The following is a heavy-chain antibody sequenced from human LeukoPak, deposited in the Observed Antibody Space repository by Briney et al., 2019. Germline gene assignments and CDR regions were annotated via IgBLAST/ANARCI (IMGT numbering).Heavy chain of an antibody. CDR2: IYHSGNT. CDR1: GGSISSSRHY. J-gene: IGHJ3*02. D-gene: IGHD1-26*01. V-gene: IGHV4-39*07. Sequence: SETLSLTCTVSGGSISSSRHYWDWIRQPPGKGLEWIGSIYHSGNTYYNPSLKSRVTISVDTSKNQFSLKLSSVTAADTAVYYCARSGSYYSAVDAFDIWGQGTMVTVSS. CDR3: ARSGSYYSAVDAFDI.